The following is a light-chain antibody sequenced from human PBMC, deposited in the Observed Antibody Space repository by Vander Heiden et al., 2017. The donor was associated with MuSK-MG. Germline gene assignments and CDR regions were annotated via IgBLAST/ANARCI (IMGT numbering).Light chain of an antibody. CDR3: AAWDDSLSVHVV. Sequence: QSVLTQPPSASGTPGQRVTISCSGSSSNIGSNYVYWYQHLPGTAPKLLTYRNNQRPAGVPDRVSGSKSGTSAALAISGLRSEDEADDYCAAWDDSLSVHVVFGGGTKLTVL. V-gene: IGLV1-47*01. CDR1: SSNIGSNY. J-gene: IGLJ2*01. CDR2: RNN.